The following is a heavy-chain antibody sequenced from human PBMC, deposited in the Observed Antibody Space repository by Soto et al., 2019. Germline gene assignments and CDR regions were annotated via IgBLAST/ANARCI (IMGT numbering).Heavy chain of an antibody. D-gene: IGHD2-8*01. J-gene: IGHJ6*02. CDR1: GFTFSSYE. CDR2: ISSSGSTI. V-gene: IGHV3-48*03. CDR3: ARDAPRDCTNGVCYQDYYYGMDV. Sequence: GGSLRLSCAASGFTFSSYEMNWVRQAPGKGLEWVSYISSSGSTIYYADSVKGRFTISRDNAKNSLYLQMNSLRAEDTAVYYCARDAPRDCTNGVCYQDYYYGMDVWGQGTTVTV.